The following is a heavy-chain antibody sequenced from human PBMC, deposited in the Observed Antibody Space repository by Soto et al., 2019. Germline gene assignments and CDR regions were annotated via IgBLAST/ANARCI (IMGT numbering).Heavy chain of an antibody. CDR1: GGSMSRSYW. V-gene: IGHV4-4*02. CDR3: ARVGSGWYAPLDY. Sequence: QVQLQESGPGLVKPSGTLSLTCAVSGGSMSRSYWWTWLRQSPGKGLEWLGEINESGEYTYAPSFSSRVTMSVDKSKNHFSVMLTSVTAADTAIYYCARVGSGWYAPLDYWGQGTLVTVSS. J-gene: IGHJ4*02. D-gene: IGHD6-19*01. CDR2: INESGEY.